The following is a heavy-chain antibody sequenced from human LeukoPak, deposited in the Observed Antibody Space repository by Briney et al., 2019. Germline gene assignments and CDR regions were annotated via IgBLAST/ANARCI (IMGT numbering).Heavy chain of an antibody. Sequence: GESLKISCKASGYSFPTYWIGWVGRTPGKGLVWMVIIYPGDSETRYSPSFKGQVTISADKSISTAYLQWSRLKASDTAMYYCARKSRADYWGQGTLVTVSS. CDR2: IYPGDSET. CDR1: GYSFPTYW. J-gene: IGHJ4*02. CDR3: ARKSRADY. V-gene: IGHV5-51*01.